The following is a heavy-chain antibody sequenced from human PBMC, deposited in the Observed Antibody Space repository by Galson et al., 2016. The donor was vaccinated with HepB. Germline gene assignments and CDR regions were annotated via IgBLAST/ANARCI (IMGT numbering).Heavy chain of an antibody. V-gene: IGHV3-66*01. Sequence: SLRLSCAASGFSFHNYAMHWVRQAPGKGLEWVSVIYSGGATYYADSVKGRFTISRDNSKNTVYLQMNSLRAEDTAVYYCARDTWTWNGGQGTLVTVSS. J-gene: IGHJ4*02. D-gene: IGHD3/OR15-3a*01. CDR2: IYSGGAT. CDR1: GFSFHNYA. CDR3: ARDTWTWN.